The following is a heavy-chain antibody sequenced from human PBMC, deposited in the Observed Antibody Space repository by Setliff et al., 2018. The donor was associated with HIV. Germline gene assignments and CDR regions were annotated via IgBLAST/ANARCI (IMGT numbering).Heavy chain of an antibody. D-gene: IGHD3-16*01. CDR3: ARRLGATVFYYFDY. Sequence: SETLSLTCTVSGGSISSHFWSWIGQPPGKGLEWIGTVSYSGSTNYNPSLKSRVTISVDTSENQFSLKLSSVTAADTAVYYCARRLGATVFYYFDYWGQGTLVTVS. J-gene: IGHJ4*02. CDR2: VSYSGST. CDR1: GGSISSHF. V-gene: IGHV4-59*11.